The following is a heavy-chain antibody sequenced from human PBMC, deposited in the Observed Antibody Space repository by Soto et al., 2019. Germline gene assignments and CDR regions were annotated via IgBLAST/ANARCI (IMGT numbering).Heavy chain of an antibody. CDR1: GGSINSSSYF. CDR2: IYYSGST. J-gene: IGHJ5*02. Sequence: PSETLSLTCSVSGGSINSSSYFWGWVRQPPGKGLEWTGSIYYSGSTYYNPSLRSRVTISVDTSKNQFSLNLSSVTAADTAVFYCESHYSSGSRNWFDPWGQGTLGPVSS. V-gene: IGHV4-39*01. D-gene: IGHD6-19*01. CDR3: ESHYSSGSRNWFDP.